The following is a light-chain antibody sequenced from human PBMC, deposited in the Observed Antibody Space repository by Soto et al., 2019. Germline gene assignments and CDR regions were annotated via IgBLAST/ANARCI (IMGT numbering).Light chain of an antibody. J-gene: IGKJ1*01. V-gene: IGKV3-15*01. CDR3: QQYNNWPPWT. Sequence: TQSPATLSVSPGERATLSCRASQRVSRNLAWYQQKPGQAPRLLIYDASTRATGIPARFSGSGSETEFTLTISSLQSEDYAIYYCQQYNNWPPWTFGQGTKVDVK. CDR1: QRVSRN. CDR2: DAS.